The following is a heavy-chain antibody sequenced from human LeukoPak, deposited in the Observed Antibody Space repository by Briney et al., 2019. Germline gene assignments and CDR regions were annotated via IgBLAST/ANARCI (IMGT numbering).Heavy chain of an antibody. Sequence: GGSLRLSCVASGFTFSDKWMSWVRQAPGKGPEWVASIKKDGSQKYYVDSVKGRFTISRDNAQNSLYLQMNSLRVEDTAIYSCARVGWELLNLHFDPWGQGTLVSVSS. V-gene: IGHV3-7*03. J-gene: IGHJ5*02. CDR1: GFTFSDKW. CDR2: IKKDGSQK. D-gene: IGHD1-26*01. CDR3: ARVGWELLNLHFDP.